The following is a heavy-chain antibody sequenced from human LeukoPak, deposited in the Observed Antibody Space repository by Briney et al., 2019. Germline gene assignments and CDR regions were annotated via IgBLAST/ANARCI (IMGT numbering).Heavy chain of an antibody. Sequence: GGSLRLSCAASGFTFSSYGMSWVRQAPGKGLEWVSSIINSGGSTYYADSAKGRFTISRDNSKNTLYLQMDSLRAEDTAVYYCAKDRNIAVTGRRGGYFDHWGQGTLVTVSS. CDR1: GFTFSSYG. CDR3: AKDRNIAVTGRRGGYFDH. J-gene: IGHJ4*02. V-gene: IGHV3-23*01. D-gene: IGHD6-19*01. CDR2: IINSGGST.